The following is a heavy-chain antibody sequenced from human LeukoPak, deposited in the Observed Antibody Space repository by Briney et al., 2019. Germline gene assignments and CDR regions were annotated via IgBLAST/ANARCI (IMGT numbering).Heavy chain of an antibody. CDR1: GFTFSSYS. Sequence: PGGSLRLSCAASGFTFSSYSMNWVRQAPGKGLEWASSISSSSSYIYYADSVKGRFNISRDNAKNSLYLQMNSLRAEDTAVYYCARGGYGDYAGDFDYWGQGTLVTVSS. V-gene: IGHV3-21*01. J-gene: IGHJ4*02. D-gene: IGHD4-17*01. CDR2: ISSSSSYI. CDR3: ARGGYGDYAGDFDY.